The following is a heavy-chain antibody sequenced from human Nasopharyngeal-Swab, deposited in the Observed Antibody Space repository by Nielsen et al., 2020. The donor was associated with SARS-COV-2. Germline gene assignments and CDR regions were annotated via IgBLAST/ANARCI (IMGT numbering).Heavy chain of an antibody. Sequence: SETLSLTCTVSGGSISSSSYYWGWIRQPPGKGLEWIGSIYYSGSTYYNPSLKGRVTISVDTSKNQFSLKLSSVTAADTDVYYCVGSSWYGDYYYYYGMDVWGQGTTVTVSS. CDR1: GGSISSSSYY. D-gene: IGHD6-13*01. CDR2: IYYSGST. V-gene: IGHV4-39*07. J-gene: IGHJ6*02. CDR3: VGSSWYGDYYYYYGMDV.